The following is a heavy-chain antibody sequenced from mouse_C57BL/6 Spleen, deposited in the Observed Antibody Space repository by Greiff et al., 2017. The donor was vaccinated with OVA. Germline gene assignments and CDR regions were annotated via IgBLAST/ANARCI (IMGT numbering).Heavy chain of an antibody. CDR2: INPNNGGT. J-gene: IGHJ4*01. Sequence: VQLQQSGPELVKPGASVKISCKASGYTFTDYYMNWVKQSHGKSLEWIGDINPNNGGTSYNQKFKGKATLTVDKSSSTAYMELRSLTSEDSAVYYCATSVILDAMDYWGQGTSVTVSS. CDR3: ATSVILDAMDY. CDR1: GYTFTDYY. V-gene: IGHV1-26*01.